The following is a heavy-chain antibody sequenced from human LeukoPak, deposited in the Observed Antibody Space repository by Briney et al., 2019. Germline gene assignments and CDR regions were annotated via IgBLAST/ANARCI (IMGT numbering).Heavy chain of an antibody. Sequence: GGSLRLSCVALEFSFETYWMSWVRQAPGKGPEWVANINGDGSEKHYVGSVRGRFTISRDNADNSLHLQMNSLRPEDMAVYYCARGETMDVWGKGTTVTVSS. CDR2: INGDGSEK. CDR3: ARGETMDV. CDR1: EFSFETYW. J-gene: IGHJ6*03. D-gene: IGHD5-24*01. V-gene: IGHV3-7*01.